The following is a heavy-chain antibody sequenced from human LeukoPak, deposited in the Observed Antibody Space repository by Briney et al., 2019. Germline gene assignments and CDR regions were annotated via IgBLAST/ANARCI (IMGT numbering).Heavy chain of an antibody. CDR3: ARLGYCSGGNCFRYYFDY. D-gene: IGHD2-15*01. J-gene: IGHJ4*02. CDR1: GGSISSSSYY. V-gene: IGHV4-39*01. Sequence: SETLSLTCTVSGGSISSSSYYWGWIRQHPGKELEWIGSIYYSGSTYYNPSLKSRVTISVDKNQFSLKLSSVTAADTAVYYCARLGYCSGGNCFRYYFDYWGQGILVTVSS. CDR2: IYYSGST.